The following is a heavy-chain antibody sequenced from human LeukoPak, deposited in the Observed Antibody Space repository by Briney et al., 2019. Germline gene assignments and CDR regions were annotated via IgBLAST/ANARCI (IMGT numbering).Heavy chain of an antibody. CDR1: GYTFTSYD. J-gene: IGHJ5*02. D-gene: IGHD3-10*01. CDR3: ARAVLLWFGELQGPWFDP. CDR2: MNPNSGNT. Sequence: GASVKVSCKASGYTFTSYDINWVRQATGQGLEWMGWMNPNSGNTGYAQKFQGRVTMTSNTSISTAYMELSSLRSEDTAVYYCARAVLLWFGELQGPWFDPWGQGTLVTVSS. V-gene: IGHV1-8*01.